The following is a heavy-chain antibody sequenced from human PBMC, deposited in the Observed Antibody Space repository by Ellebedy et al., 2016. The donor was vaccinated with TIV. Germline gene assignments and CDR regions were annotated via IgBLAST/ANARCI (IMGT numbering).Heavy chain of an antibody. Sequence: ASVKVSCKASGYTFTSYDINWVRQAPGQGLEWMGRIIPIFGIANYAQKFQDRVTIIADKSTSTAFMELSSLRSDDTAVYYCARGLLGIAVAGPFDYWGQGTLVTVSS. CDR2: IIPIFGIA. CDR3: ARGLLGIAVAGPFDY. D-gene: IGHD6-19*01. V-gene: IGHV1-69*04. CDR1: GYTFTSYD. J-gene: IGHJ4*02.